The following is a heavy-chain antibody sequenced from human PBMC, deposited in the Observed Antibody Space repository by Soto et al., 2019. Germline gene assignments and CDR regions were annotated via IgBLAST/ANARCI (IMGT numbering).Heavy chain of an antibody. CDR1: GYSFAGYW. CDR3: ARQIYDSDTGPHFQYYFDS. D-gene: IGHD3-22*01. V-gene: IGHV5-10-1*01. Sequence: GESLKISCKGSGYSFAGYWITWVRQKPGKGLEWMGRIDPSDSQTYYSPSFRGHVTISATKSITTVFLQWSSLRASDTAMYYCARQIYDSDTGPHFQYYFDSWGQGTLVTVSS. CDR2: IDPSDSQT. J-gene: IGHJ4*02.